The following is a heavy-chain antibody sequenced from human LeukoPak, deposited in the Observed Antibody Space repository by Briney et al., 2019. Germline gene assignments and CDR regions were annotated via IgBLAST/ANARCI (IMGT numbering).Heavy chain of an antibody. CDR3: ARVLLDAFDI. Sequence: GSLRLSCAASGFTFSGHAMSWIRQPPGKGLEWIGYIYYSGSTNYNPSLKSRVTISVDTSKNQFSLKLSSVTTADTAVYYCARVLLDAFDIWGQGTMVTVSS. CDR2: IYYSGST. CDR1: GFTFSGHA. J-gene: IGHJ3*02. D-gene: IGHD3-10*01. V-gene: IGHV4-59*11.